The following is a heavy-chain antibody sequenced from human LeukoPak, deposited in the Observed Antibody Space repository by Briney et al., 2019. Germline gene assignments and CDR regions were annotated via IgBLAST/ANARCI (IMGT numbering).Heavy chain of an antibody. V-gene: IGHV3-7*01. J-gene: IGHJ6*03. Sequence: QPGGSLRLSCAASGFTFSNYWMSWVRQAPGKGLEWVANMEQDGSEKYYVDSVKGRFTISRDNAKNSLYLQMNSLRAEDTAVYYCARDSQYKYGYWGGYSYYIDVWGKGTTVTVSS. CDR3: ARDSQYKYGYWGGYSYYIDV. CDR2: MEQDGSEK. D-gene: IGHD5-18*01. CDR1: GFTFSNYW.